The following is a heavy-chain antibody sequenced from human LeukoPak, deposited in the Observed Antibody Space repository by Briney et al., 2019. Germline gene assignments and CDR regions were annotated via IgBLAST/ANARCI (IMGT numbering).Heavy chain of an antibody. Sequence: GGSLRLSCTASGFTFSSYSLNWVRQAPGKGLEWVSSVSTGSNYIYYADSVKGRFTISRDNDKNSLYLQMNSLRVEDTAVYYCARVGGAQYCSSTSCLNSYAFDIWGQGTMVTVSS. CDR2: VSTGSNYI. CDR1: GFTFSSYS. D-gene: IGHD2-2*01. J-gene: IGHJ3*02. V-gene: IGHV3-21*01. CDR3: ARVGGAQYCSSTSCLNSYAFDI.